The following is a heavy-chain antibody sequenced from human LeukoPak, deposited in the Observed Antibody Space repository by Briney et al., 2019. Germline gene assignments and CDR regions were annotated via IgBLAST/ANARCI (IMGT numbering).Heavy chain of an antibody. J-gene: IGHJ4*02. CDR2: ISSSSSYI. CDR1: GFTFSSYS. Sequence: GGSLRLSCAASGFTFSSYSMNWVRQAPGKGLEWVSSISSSSSYIYYADSVKGRFTISRDNAKNSLYLQMNSLRAEDTAVYYCARDSFHSEMTFDNWGQGTLVTVSS. CDR3: ARDSFHSEMTFDN. V-gene: IGHV3-21*01. D-gene: IGHD2-15*01.